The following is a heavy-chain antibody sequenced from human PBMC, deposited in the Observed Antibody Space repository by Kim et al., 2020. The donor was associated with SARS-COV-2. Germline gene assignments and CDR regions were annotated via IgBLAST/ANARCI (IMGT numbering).Heavy chain of an antibody. Sequence: ASVKVSCKASGYTFTSYDINWVRQATGQGLEWMGWMNPNSGNTGYAQKFQGRVTMTRNTSISTAYMELSSLRSEDTAVYYCARDCSSSWPYYYYYYGMDVWGQGTTVTVSS. CDR2: MNPNSGNT. D-gene: IGHD6-13*01. CDR1: GYTFTSYD. V-gene: IGHV1-8*01. J-gene: IGHJ6*02. CDR3: ARDCSSSWPYYYYYYGMDV.